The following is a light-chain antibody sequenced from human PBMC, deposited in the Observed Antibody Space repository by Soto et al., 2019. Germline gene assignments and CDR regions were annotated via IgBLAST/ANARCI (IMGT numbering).Light chain of an antibody. CDR3: QQYDNLPPP. Sequence: DIQMTQSPSSLSASVGDRVTITCQASQDISNYLNWYQQKPGKAPKLLIYDASNLETGVPSRFSGSGSVTDFTFTISSLQPEDIATYYCQQYDNLPPPFGGWTKVEIK. J-gene: IGKJ4*01. V-gene: IGKV1-33*01. CDR2: DAS. CDR1: QDISNY.